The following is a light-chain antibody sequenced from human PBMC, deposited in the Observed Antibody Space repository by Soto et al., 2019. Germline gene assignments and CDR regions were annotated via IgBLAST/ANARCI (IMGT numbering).Light chain of an antibody. J-gene: IGLJ1*01. V-gene: IGLV2-14*03. CDR2: DVN. CDR3: CSYTTSSTYV. CDR1: SSDVGGDYNY. Sequence: QSARTQPASVSGAPGQSIAISCTGTSSDVGGDYNYVSWYQQHPGKAPKLMVYDVNTRPSGVSNRFSGSKSGTTASLTISGLQAEDEADYYCCSYTTSSTYVFGTGTKVTVL.